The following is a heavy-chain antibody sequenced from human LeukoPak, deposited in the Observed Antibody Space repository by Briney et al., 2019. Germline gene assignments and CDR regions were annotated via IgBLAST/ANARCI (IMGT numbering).Heavy chain of an antibody. Sequence: GGSLRLSCAASGFTFSSYGMNWVRQAPGKGLEWVSAISGSGGSTYYADSVKGRFTISRDNSKNTLYLQMNSLRAEDTAVYYCAKDFTGITGTRPDYWGQGTLVTVSS. CDR1: GFTFSSYG. J-gene: IGHJ4*02. CDR2: ISGSGGST. CDR3: AKDFTGITGTRPDY. D-gene: IGHD1-7*01. V-gene: IGHV3-23*01.